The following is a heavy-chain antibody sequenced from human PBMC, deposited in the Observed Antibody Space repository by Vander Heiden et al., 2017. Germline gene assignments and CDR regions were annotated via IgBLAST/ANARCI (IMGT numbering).Heavy chain of an antibody. V-gene: IGHV3-21*01. J-gene: IGHJ4*02. D-gene: IGHD6-13*01. CDR2: INSTSSYI. Sequence: EVQLVESGGGLVKPGGSLSLSCAASGFTFSTYTMNWVRQAPGKGLEWVSSINSTSSYIYYADSVKGRFTISRDNAKNSLYLQMNSLRTEDTAVYYCASLAGAGTSDYWGQGTLVTVSS. CDR1: GFTFSTYT. CDR3: ASLAGAGTSDY.